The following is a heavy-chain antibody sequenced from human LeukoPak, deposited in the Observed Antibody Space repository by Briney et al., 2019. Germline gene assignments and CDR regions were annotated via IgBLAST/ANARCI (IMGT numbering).Heavy chain of an antibody. CDR1: GGSISSYY. CDR3: ASTKTDDFWSGYRTPYYFDY. J-gene: IGHJ4*02. D-gene: IGHD3-3*01. CDR2: IYYSGST. V-gene: IGHV4-59*01. Sequence: PSETLSLTCTVSGGSISSYYWSWIRQPPGKGLEWIWYIYYSGSTNYNPSLKSRVTISVDTSKNQFSLKLSSVTAADTAVYYCASTKTDDFWSGYRTPYYFDYWGQGTLVTVSS.